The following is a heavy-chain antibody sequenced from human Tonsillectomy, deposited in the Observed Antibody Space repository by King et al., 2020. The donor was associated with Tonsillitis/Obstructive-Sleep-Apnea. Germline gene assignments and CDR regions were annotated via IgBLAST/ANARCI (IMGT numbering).Heavy chain of an antibody. CDR3: ATDRPISAHPLNYDYYMDV. D-gene: IGHD6-6*01. CDR1: GGTFNSYG. Sequence: VQLVESGAEVKKPGSSVKVSCKASGGTFNSYGITWVRQAPGQGLEWMGGITPIDGTANYAQSFQGRVTITADASTSTVNMELSGLRSEDTAVYYCATDRPISAHPLNYDYYMDVWGKGTTVTVSS. V-gene: IGHV1-69*01. CDR2: ITPIDGTA. J-gene: IGHJ6*03.